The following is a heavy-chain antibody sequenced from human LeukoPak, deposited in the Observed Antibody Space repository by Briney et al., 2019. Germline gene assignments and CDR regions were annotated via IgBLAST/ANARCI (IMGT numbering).Heavy chain of an antibody. CDR2: IKEDGSEE. V-gene: IGHV3-7*01. Sequence: GGFLRLSCAASGFNFNTYWMTWVRQAPGKGLEWVANIKEDGSEEYYVDSVKGRFTISRDNAKNSLYLQMDSLRADDTAIYYCARPRYCSSISCYFHAFDVWGQGTMVTVSS. CDR1: GFNFNTYW. D-gene: IGHD2-2*01. CDR3: ARPRYCSSISCYFHAFDV. J-gene: IGHJ3*01.